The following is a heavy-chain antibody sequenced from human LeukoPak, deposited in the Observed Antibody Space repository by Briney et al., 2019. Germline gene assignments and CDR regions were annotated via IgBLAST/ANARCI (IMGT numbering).Heavy chain of an antibody. Sequence: GGSLRLSCAASGLTFSSYSMNWVRQAPGKGLEWVSYISSSSSTIYYADSVKGRFTISRDNAKNSLYLQMSSLRAEDTAVYYCARDLIHLGELSPFDYWGQGTLVTVSS. CDR1: GLTFSSYS. J-gene: IGHJ4*02. D-gene: IGHD3-16*02. V-gene: IGHV3-48*04. CDR3: ARDLIHLGELSPFDY. CDR2: ISSSSSTI.